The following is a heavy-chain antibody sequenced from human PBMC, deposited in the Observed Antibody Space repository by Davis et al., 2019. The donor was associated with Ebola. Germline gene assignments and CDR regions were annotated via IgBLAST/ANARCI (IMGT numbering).Heavy chain of an antibody. CDR3: ARAPNGGRDGMDV. CDR1: GHTFTGYY. CDR2: INPNSGGT. J-gene: IGHJ6*02. D-gene: IGHD3-16*01. Sequence: AASVTVSCKASGHTFTGYYMHWLRPAPGQGLEWMGWINPNSGGTNYAQKFQGWVTMTRDTSISTAYMELSRLRSDDTAVYYCARAPNGGRDGMDVWGQGTTVTVSS. V-gene: IGHV1-2*04.